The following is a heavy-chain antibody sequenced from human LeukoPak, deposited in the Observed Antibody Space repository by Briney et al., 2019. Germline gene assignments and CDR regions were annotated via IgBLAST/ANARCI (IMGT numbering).Heavy chain of an antibody. CDR2: ISSSGNTR. CDR3: ASFGWKPFDI. J-gene: IGHJ3*02. V-gene: IGHV3-48*03. D-gene: IGHD3-10*01. Sequence: RGSLRLPCAASGFTFSSYEMNLVRQAPGKGLGWVSYISSSGNTRYYADSVKGRFTISRDNAKNSLYLQMNSLRVEDTAIYYCASFGWKPFDIWGQGTMVTVSS. CDR1: GFTFSSYE.